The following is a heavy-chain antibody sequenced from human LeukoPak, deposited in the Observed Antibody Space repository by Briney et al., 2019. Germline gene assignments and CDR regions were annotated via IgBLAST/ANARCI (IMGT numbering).Heavy chain of an antibody. CDR3: ARVTGERNRRIAAAGTGRWFDP. V-gene: IGHV4-34*01. J-gene: IGHJ5*02. D-gene: IGHD6-13*01. Sequence: PSETLSLTCAVYGGSFSGYYWSWIRQPPGKGLEWIGEINHSGSTNYNPSLKSRVTISADTSKNQFSLKLSSVTAADTAVYYCARVTGERNRRIAAAGTGRWFDPCGQGTLVTVSS. CDR1: GGSFSGYY. CDR2: INHSGST.